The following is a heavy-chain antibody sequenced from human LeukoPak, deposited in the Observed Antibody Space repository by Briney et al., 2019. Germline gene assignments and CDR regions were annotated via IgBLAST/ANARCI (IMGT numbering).Heavy chain of an antibody. J-gene: IGHJ4*02. Sequence: GRSLRLSCAASGFTFDDYAMHWVRQAPGKGLEWVSGISWNSGSIGYADSVKGRFTISRDNAKNSLYLQMNSLRAEDTALYYCARDSSCYYSGGNDYWGQGTLVTVSS. CDR3: ARDSSCYYSGGNDY. D-gene: IGHD3-22*01. CDR2: ISWNSGSI. V-gene: IGHV3-9*01. CDR1: GFTFDDYA.